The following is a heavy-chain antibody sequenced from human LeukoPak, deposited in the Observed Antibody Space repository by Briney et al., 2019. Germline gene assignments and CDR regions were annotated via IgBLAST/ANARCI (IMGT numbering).Heavy chain of an antibody. J-gene: IGHJ1*01. CDR2: INHSGST. D-gene: IGHD4/OR15-4a*01. CDR3: ARGRLSTYLQYFQH. V-gene: IGHV4-34*01. Sequence: PSETLSLTCAVYGGSFSGYYWSWIRQPPGKGLEWIGEINHSGSTNYNPPLKSRVTISVDTSKNQFSLKLSSVTAADTAVYYCARGRLSTYLQYFQHWGQGTLVTVSS. CDR1: GGSFSGYY.